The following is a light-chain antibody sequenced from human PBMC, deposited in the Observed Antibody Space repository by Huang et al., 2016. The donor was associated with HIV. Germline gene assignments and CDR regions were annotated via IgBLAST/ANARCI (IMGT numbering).Light chain of an antibody. CDR1: QSVNIN. CDR3: QQHNDWPPYT. Sequence: EIVMTQSPATLSVSPGERATLSCRASQSVNINLAWYQQKRGQAPRRLIYGASTRGTGVPARFSGSGSGTEFTLTISSLQSEDFAVYYCQQHNDWPPYTFGQGTKVDLK. V-gene: IGKV3-15*01. CDR2: GAS. J-gene: IGKJ2*01.